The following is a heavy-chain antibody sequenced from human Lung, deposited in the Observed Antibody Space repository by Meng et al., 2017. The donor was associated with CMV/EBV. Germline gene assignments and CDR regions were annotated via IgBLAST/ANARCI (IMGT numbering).Heavy chain of an antibody. V-gene: IGHV1-8*01. J-gene: IGHJ6*02. CDR2: MNPNSGNT. CDR3: ARTRIEVEPDGRKIKYYNYGMDV. D-gene: IGHD2-2*01. Sequence: SVXVSXXASGYSFSRSGFNWVRQAPGQGLEWMGWMNPNSGNTGYAQKFQGRVTLTRVTSISTAYMELSSLTSDDTAVYYCARTRIEVEPDGRKIKYYNYGMDVWGQGTXVTVAS. CDR1: GYSFSRSG.